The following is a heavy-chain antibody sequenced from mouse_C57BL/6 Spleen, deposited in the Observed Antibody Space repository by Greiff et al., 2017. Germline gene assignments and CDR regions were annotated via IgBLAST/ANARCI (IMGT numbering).Heavy chain of an antibody. D-gene: IGHD1-1*01. J-gene: IGHJ1*03. V-gene: IGHV1-81*01. CDR1: GYTFTSYG. CDR2: IYPRSGNT. Sequence: QVQLQQSGAELARPGASVKLSCKASGYTFTSYGISWVKQRTGQGLEWIGEIYPRSGNTYYNEKFKGKATPTADKSSSTAYMELRSLTSEDSAVYFCARGGFYYGSSPSWYFDVWGTGTTVTVSS. CDR3: ARGGFYYGSSPSWYFDV.